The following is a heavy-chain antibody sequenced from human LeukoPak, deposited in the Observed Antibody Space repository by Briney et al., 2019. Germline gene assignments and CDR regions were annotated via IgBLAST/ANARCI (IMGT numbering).Heavy chain of an antibody. Sequence: SQTLSLTCAISGDSVSSNRAAWNWIRQSPSRGLEWLGRTYFRSKWYNDYAESVKSRLIINADTSKNHFSLQLNSVTPEDTAVYFCARNEIGTTYDAFGIWGQGAMATVSS. CDR3: ARNEIGTTYDAFGI. CDR1: GDSVSSNRAA. V-gene: IGHV6-1*01. D-gene: IGHD1-1*01. CDR2: TYFRSKWYN. J-gene: IGHJ3*02.